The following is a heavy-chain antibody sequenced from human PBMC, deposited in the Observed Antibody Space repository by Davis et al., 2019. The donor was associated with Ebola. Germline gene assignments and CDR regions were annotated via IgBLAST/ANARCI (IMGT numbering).Heavy chain of an antibody. CDR3: ARGPYDSKGSIDY. CDR2: IIPIFGTA. J-gene: IGHJ4*02. V-gene: IGHV1-69*13. D-gene: IGHD3-22*01. CDR1: GGTFSSYA. Sequence: SVKVSCKASGGTFSSYAISWVRQAPGQGLEWMGGIIPIFGTANYAQKFQGRVTITADESTSTAYMELSSLRSEDTAVYYCARGPYDSKGSIDYWGQGTLVTVSS.